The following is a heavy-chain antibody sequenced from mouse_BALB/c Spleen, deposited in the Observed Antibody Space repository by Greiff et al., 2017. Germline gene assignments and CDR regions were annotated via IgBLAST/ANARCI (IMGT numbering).Heavy chain of an antibody. V-gene: IGHV5-17*02. Sequence: EVQLVESGGGLVQPGGSRKLSCAASGFTFSSFGMHWVRQAPEKGLEWVAYISSGSSTIYYADSVKGRFTIYRDNPKNTLFLKMTSLRSEDTAMYYCARAGGHDYLDYWGQGTTLTVS. CDR1: GFTFSSFG. CDR3: ARAGGHDYLDY. J-gene: IGHJ2*01. D-gene: IGHD3-1*01. CDR2: ISSGSSTI.